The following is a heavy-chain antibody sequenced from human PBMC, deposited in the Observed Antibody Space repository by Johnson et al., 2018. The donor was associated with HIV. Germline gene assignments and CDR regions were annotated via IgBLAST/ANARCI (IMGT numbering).Heavy chain of an antibody. CDR3: ARDHTNSGSYSTYAFDI. D-gene: IGHD1-26*01. Sequence: QVQLVESGGGVVRPGGSQRLSCVASGFTFDDYDMSWVRQTPGKGLEWVAFISYDGSNKYYADSVKGRFTISRDNSKNTLYLQMNSLRAEDTAVYYCARDHTNSGSYSTYAFDIWGQGTMVTVSS. CDR1: GFTFDDYD. J-gene: IGHJ3*02. CDR2: ISYDGSNK. V-gene: IGHV3-30*03.